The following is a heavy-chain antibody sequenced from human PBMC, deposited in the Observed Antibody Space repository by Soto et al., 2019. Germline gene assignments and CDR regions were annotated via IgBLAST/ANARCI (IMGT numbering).Heavy chain of an antibody. Sequence: QVQLVQSGAEVKKPGASVKVSCKASGYTFISYAMNWVRQVPGQRLEWMGWINAGNGNTKYSQKFQGRVTITRDTSASTGYMELSSLRSEDTAVYYCARDPGYSYGYNWGQGTLVTVSS. CDR3: ARDPGYSYGYN. D-gene: IGHD5-18*01. V-gene: IGHV1-3*01. CDR2: INAGNGNT. J-gene: IGHJ4*02. CDR1: GYTFISYA.